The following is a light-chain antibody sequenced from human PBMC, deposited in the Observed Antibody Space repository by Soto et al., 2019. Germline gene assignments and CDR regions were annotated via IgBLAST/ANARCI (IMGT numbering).Light chain of an antibody. V-gene: IGKV3-20*01. J-gene: IGKJ1*01. CDR3: QQYGSSGT. CDR1: QSVSSGY. Sequence: EIILTQSPGTLSLSPGERATLSCRASQSVSSGYLAWYKQKPGQAPRLLIYGASSRATGIPDRFSGSGSGTDFTLTISRLEPEDFAVYYCQQYGSSGTFGQGTKVDI. CDR2: GAS.